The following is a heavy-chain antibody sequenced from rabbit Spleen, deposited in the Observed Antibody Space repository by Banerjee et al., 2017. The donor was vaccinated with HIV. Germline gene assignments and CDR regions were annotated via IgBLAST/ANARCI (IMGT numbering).Heavy chain of an antibody. CDR2: IYTTSSDI. V-gene: IGHV1S45*01. Sequence: QEQLEESGGDLVKPGASLTLTCTASGFSFSSNYAMSWVRQAPGKGLEWIACIYTTSSDIAYASWAKGRFTISKTSSTTVTLQMTSLTVADTATYFCARDTSSSFSSYGMDLWGPGTLVTVS. CDR1: GFSFSSNYA. CDR3: ARDTSSSFSSYGMDL. D-gene: IGHD1-1*01. J-gene: IGHJ6*01.